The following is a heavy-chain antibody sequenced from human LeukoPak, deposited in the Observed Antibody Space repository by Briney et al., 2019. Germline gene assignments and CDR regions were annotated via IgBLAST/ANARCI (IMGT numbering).Heavy chain of an antibody. D-gene: IGHD1-1*01. Sequence: GGSLRLSCAASGFTFSNYAMNWVRQDPGEGLEGVSGIRVSDETYYADSVKGRFTISRANSENTLYLQMSGLRAEDTAVYYCAKGTGDMGYYFDYWGQGTLVTVSS. J-gene: IGHJ4*02. CDR2: IRVSDET. CDR3: AKGTGDMGYYFDY. CDR1: GFTFSNYA. V-gene: IGHV3-23*01.